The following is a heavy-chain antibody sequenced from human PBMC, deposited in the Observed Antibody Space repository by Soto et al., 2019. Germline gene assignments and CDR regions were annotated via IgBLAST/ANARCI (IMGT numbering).Heavy chain of an antibody. CDR3: ASEYCTGNSCYSRIFDY. CDR2: ISSTSTYI. CDR1: GFTFSRYS. V-gene: IGHV3-21*01. J-gene: IGHJ4*02. Sequence: PVWSLRLSCEGSGFTFSRYSMNWVRQAPGKGLEWVASISSTSTYIYYGDFVKGRFSIARDNAKNSLYLQMDSLRDEDTALYYCASEYCTGNSCYSRIFDYWGQGTLVTVSS. D-gene: IGHD2-21*01.